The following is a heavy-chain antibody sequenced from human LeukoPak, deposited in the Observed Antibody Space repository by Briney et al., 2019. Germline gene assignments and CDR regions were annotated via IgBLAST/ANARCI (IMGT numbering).Heavy chain of an antibody. CDR2: IKQDGSEK. CDR1: GFTFSSYW. J-gene: IGHJ6*02. Sequence: PGGSLRLSCAASGFTFSSYWMSWVRQAPGKGLEWVANIKQDGSEKYYVDSVKGRFTISRDNAKNSLYLQMNSLRAEDTAVYYCAKDSGVSIVDLYGMDVWGQGTTVTVSS. CDR3: AKDSGVSIVDLYGMDV. D-gene: IGHD1-26*01. V-gene: IGHV3-7*03.